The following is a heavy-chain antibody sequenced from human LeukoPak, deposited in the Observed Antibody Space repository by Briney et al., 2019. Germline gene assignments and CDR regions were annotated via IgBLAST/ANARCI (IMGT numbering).Heavy chain of an antibody. Sequence: PSETLSLTCAVYGGSFSGYYWSWIRQPPGKGLEWIGEINHSGSTNYNPSLKSRVTISVDTSKNQFSLKLSSVTAADTAVYYCARGTGAAAAGLFDYWGQGTLVTVSS. CDR3: ARGTGAAAAGLFDY. CDR1: GGSFSGYY. J-gene: IGHJ4*02. CDR2: INHSGST. D-gene: IGHD6-13*01. V-gene: IGHV4-34*01.